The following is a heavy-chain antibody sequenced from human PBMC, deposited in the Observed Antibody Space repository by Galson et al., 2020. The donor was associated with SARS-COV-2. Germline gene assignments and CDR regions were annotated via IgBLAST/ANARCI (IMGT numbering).Heavy chain of an antibody. Sequence: SETLSLTCAVYGGSFSGYYWSWIRQPPGKGLEWIGEINHSGSTNYNPSLKSRVTISVDTSKNQFSLKLSSVTAADTAVYYCARDRSGHLSYWGQGTLVTVSS. J-gene: IGHJ4*02. CDR1: GGSFSGYY. CDR3: ARDRSGHLSY. V-gene: IGHV4-34*01. CDR2: INHSGST.